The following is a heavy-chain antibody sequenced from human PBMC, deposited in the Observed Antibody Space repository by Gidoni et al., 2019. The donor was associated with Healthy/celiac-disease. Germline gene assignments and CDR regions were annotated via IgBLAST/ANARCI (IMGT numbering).Heavy chain of an antibody. CDR1: GGSISSYY. V-gene: IGHV4-59*01. J-gene: IGHJ6*02. CDR3: ARDRVWDYVWGSYRPGVLDV. Sequence: QVQLQESGPGLVTPSETLSLTCTVSGGSISSYYWSWIRQPPGKGLEWIGYIYYSGSTNYNPSLKSRVTISVDTSKNQFSLKLSSVTAADTAVYYCARDRVWDYVWGSYRPGVLDVWGQGTTVTVSS. D-gene: IGHD3-16*02. CDR2: IYYSGST.